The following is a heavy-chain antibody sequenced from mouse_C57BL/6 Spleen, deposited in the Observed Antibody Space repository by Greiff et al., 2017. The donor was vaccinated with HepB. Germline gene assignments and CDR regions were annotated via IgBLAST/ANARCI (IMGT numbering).Heavy chain of an antibody. J-gene: IGHJ4*01. D-gene: IGHD6-1*01. Sequence: EVKLQESGGGLVKPGGSLKLSCAASGFTFSDYGMHWVRQAPEKGLEWVAYISSGSSTIYYADTVKGRFTISRDNAKNTLFLQMTSLRSEDTAMYYCARPSKRDYAMDYWGQGTSVTVSS. CDR2: ISSGSSTI. CDR3: ARPSKRDYAMDY. CDR1: GFTFSDYG. V-gene: IGHV5-17*01.